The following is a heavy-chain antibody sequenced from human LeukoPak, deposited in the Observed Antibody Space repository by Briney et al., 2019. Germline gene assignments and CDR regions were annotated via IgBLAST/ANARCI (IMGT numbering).Heavy chain of an antibody. CDR3: AKRLGLGYCSGGSCPDAFDI. CDR2: IYHSGST. J-gene: IGHJ3*02. D-gene: IGHD2-15*01. CDR1: GGSISSSNW. Sequence: SETPSLTCAVSGGSISSSNWWSWVRQPPGKGLEWIGEIYHSGSTNYNPSLKSRVTISVDKSKNQFSLKLSSVTAADTAVYYCAKRLGLGYCSGGSCPDAFDIWGQGTMVTVSS. V-gene: IGHV4-4*02.